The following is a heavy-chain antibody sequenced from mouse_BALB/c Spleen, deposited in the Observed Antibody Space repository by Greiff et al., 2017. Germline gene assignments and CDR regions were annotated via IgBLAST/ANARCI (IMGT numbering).Heavy chain of an antibody. CDR1: GYTFTSYW. J-gene: IGHJ3*02. V-gene: IGHV1S81*02. D-gene: IGHD3-3*01. CDR2: INPSNGRT. Sequence: QVQLQQPGAELVKPGASVKLSCKASGYTFTSYWMHWVKQRPGQGLEWIGEINPSNGRTNYNEKFKSKATLTVDKSSSTAYMQLSSLTSEDSAVYYCARSRSYEGCGWGQGTLVTVSA. CDR3: ARSRSYEGCG.